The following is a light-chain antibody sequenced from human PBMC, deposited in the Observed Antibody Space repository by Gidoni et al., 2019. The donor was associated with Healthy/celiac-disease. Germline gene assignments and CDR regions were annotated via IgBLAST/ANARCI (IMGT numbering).Light chain of an antibody. CDR3: CSYAGVV. CDR1: SSDVGRYNL. CDR2: EVS. V-gene: IGLV2-23*02. J-gene: IGLJ2*01. Sequence: QSALTQPASVSGSPGQSITISCTGSSSDVGRYNLVSWYQQHPGKAPKLMIYEVSNRPSGVSNRFSGSKSGNTASLTISGLQAEDEADYYCCSYAGVVFGGGTKLTVL.